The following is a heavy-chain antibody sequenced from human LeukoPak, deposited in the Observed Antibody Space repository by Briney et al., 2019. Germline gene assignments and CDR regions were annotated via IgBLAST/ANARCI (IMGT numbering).Heavy chain of an antibody. Sequence: GGSLRLSCAASGFTFSSYSMNWVRQAPGKGLEWVSSISSSSSYIYYADSVKGRFTISRDNSKNTLYLQMNSLRAEDTAVYYCARDGFSAEYFQHWGQGTLVTVSS. CDR2: ISSSSSYI. J-gene: IGHJ1*01. D-gene: IGHD6-25*01. CDR1: GFTFSSYS. CDR3: ARDGFSAEYFQH. V-gene: IGHV3-21*01.